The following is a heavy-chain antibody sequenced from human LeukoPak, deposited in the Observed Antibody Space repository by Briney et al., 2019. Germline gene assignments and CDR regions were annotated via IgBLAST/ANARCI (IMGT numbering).Heavy chain of an antibody. CDR2: IRYDGSNK. D-gene: IGHD1/OR15-1a*01. J-gene: IGHJ4*02. CDR3: AKEGTASKPSDLDY. V-gene: IGHV3-30*02. Sequence: PGGSLRLSCAASGFTLSDYGIHWVRQAPGKGLEWVAFIRYDGSNKYYADSVKGRFTISRDNSKNTVYMQMNSLRADDKAVYYCAKEGTASKPSDLDYWGQGTLVTVSS. CDR1: GFTLSDYG.